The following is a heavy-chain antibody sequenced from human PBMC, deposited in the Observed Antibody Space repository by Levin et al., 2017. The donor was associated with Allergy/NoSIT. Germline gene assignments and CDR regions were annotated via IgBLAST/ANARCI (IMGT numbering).Heavy chain of an antibody. CDR1: GGSISSYY. D-gene: IGHD3-3*01. CDR2: ISYSGST. V-gene: IGHV4-59*01. J-gene: IGHJ4*02. CDR3: ARASADWSGYYDLYYFDY. Sequence: SQTLSLTCTVSGGSISSYYWNWIRQSPGKGLEWIGYISYSGSTNYNPSLKSRVTISVDTSKNQFSLKLSSVTAADTAVYHCARASADWSGYYDLYYFDYWGQGTLVTVSS.